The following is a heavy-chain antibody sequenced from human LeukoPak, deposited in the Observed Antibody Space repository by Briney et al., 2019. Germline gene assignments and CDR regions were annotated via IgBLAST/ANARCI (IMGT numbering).Heavy chain of an antibody. D-gene: IGHD3-3*01. V-gene: IGHV4-34*01. J-gene: IGHJ2*01. CDR2: INHSGST. Sequence: PSETLCLTCAVYGGSFSGYYWSWIRQPPGKGLEWIGEINHSGSTNYNPSLKSRVTISVDTSKNQFSLKLSSVTAADTAVYYCARGHPHYDFWSGYPPGWYFDLWGRGTLVTVSS. CDR1: GGSFSGYY. CDR3: ARGHPHYDFWSGYPPGWYFDL.